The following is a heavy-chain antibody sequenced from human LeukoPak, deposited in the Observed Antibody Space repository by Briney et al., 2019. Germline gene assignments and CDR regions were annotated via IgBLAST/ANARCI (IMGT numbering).Heavy chain of an antibody. CDR1: GGTFSSYA. D-gene: IGHD5-18*01. CDR2: IIPILGIA. V-gene: IGHV1-69*04. CDR3: ARGKSRGYRGEYFQH. Sequence: SVKVSCKASGGTFSSYAISWVRQAPGQGLEWMGRIIPILGIANYAQKFQGRVTITADKSTSTAYMELSSLRSEDTAVYYCARGKSRGYRGEYFQHWGQGALVTVSS. J-gene: IGHJ1*01.